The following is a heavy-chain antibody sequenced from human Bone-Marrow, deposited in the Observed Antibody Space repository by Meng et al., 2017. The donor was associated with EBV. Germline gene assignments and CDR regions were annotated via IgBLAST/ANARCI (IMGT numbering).Heavy chain of an antibody. V-gene: IGHV1-69*06. Sequence: VQLVQSVAGVKKPGSSVKVPCKASGGTFSSYAISWVRQAPGQGLEWMGGIIPIFGTANYAQKFQGRVTITADKSTSTAYMELSSLRSEDTAVYYCARDRHITMVQGKRGFDYWGQGTLVTVSS. CDR2: IIPIFGTA. CDR1: GGTFSSYA. D-gene: IGHD3-10*01. J-gene: IGHJ4*02. CDR3: ARDRHITMVQGKRGFDY.